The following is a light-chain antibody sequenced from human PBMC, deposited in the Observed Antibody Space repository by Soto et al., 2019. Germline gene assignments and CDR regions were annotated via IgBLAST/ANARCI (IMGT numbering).Light chain of an antibody. CDR2: EVN. V-gene: IGLV2-23*02. J-gene: IGLJ1*01. CDR1: SGDIGSYNL. CDR3: CSYAGSSTPFV. Sequence: SVLTQPASVSGSPGQSITISCTGTSGDIGSYNLVSWYQHHPGKAPQLMIYEVNKRPSGVSDRFSGSKSGNTASLTISGLQSEDETDYYCCSYAGSSTPFVFGTGTKVTVL.